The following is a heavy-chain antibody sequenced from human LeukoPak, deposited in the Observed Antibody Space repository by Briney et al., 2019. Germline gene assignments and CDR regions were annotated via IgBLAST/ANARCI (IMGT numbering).Heavy chain of an antibody. CDR3: AKLVVVTAISSY. CDR2: ISYDGSNK. Sequence: PGRSLRLSCAASGFTFSSYGMHWVRQAPGKGLEWVAVISYDGSNKYYADSVKGRFTISRDNSKNTLYLQMNSVRAEDTAVYYCAKLVVVTAISSYWGQGTLVTVSS. V-gene: IGHV3-30*18. J-gene: IGHJ4*02. CDR1: GFTFSSYG. D-gene: IGHD2-21*02.